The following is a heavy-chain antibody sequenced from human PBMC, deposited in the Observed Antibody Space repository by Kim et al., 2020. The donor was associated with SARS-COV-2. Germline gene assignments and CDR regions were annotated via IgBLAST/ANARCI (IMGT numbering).Heavy chain of an antibody. Sequence: SETLSLTCAVYGGSFSGYYWSWIRQPPGKGLEWIGEINHSGSTNYNSSLKSRVTISVDTSKNQFSLKLSSVTAADTAVYYCAREGGTRWFDPWGQGTLVTVSS. CDR2: INHSGST. D-gene: IGHD1-26*01. V-gene: IGHV4-34*01. J-gene: IGHJ5*02. CDR1: GGSFSGYY. CDR3: AREGGTRWFDP.